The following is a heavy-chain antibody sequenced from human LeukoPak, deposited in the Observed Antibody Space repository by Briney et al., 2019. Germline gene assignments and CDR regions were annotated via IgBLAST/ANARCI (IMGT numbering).Heavy chain of an antibody. CDR3: ARGVYIAAAQYGY. CDR1: GGSISSYY. CDR2: IYYSGTT. Sequence: SETLSLTCTVSGGSISSYYWSWIRQPPGRGLEWIGYIYYSGTTNYNPSLKSRVTISVDTSKNQFSLKLSSVIAADTAVYYCARGVYIAAAQYGYWGQGTLVTVSS. D-gene: IGHD6-13*01. V-gene: IGHV4-59*01. J-gene: IGHJ4*02.